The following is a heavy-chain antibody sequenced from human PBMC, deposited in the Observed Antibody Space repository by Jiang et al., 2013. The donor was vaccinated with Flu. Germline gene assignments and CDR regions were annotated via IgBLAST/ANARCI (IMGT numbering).Heavy chain of an antibody. Sequence: VQLVESGAEVRKPGSSVKVSCKASGGTISNSINWVRQAPGKGLEWMGGLNHFSGIVKYTEKYQGRLTITADKSATTAYMELSSLTSDDTAIYYCASGHDDGDSLGFWGQGTLVTVSS. CDR1: GGTISNS. CDR3: ASGHDDGDSLGF. D-gene: IGHD4-17*01. V-gene: IGHV1-69*17. J-gene: IGHJ4*02. CDR2: LNHFSGIV.